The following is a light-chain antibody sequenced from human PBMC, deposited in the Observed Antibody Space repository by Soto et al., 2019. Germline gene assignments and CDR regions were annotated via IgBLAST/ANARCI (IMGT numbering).Light chain of an antibody. J-gene: IGKJ3*01. CDR3: QQYHSFPLT. CDR1: QDISTY. V-gene: IGKV1-16*02. CDR2: GAS. Sequence: DIQMTQSPSSLSASVGDRVTITCRASQDISTYLAWVQQKPGQAPKSLIYGASTLQSGVPSKFSGSGSGTHFTLTISSLQPEDFATYFCQQYHSFPLTFGPGTRLDFK.